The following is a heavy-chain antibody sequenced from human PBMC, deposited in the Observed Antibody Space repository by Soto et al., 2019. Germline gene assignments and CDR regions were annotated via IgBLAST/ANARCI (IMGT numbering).Heavy chain of an antibody. CDR2: ICGPGVTT. J-gene: IGHJ2*01. Sequence: EVQLLESGGGLVQPGGSLRLSCVASGFTFSYYAMTWVRQVPGKGLEWVSSICGPGVTTYYIDSVKGRFTMSRDNSGNTLFLQMDALPGEDTGVYYCATAPIGSCDGPRCYPLGLWGRGTLVAVSS. CDR3: ATAPIGSCDGPRCYPLGL. D-gene: IGHD2-15*01. CDR1: GFTFSYYA. V-gene: IGHV3-23*01.